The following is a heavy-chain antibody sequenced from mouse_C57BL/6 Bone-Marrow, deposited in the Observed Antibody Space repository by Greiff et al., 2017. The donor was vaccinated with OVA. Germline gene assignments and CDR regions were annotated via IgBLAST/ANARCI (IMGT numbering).Heavy chain of an antibody. D-gene: IGHD1-1*01. CDR1: GYTFTSYW. J-gene: IGHJ2*01. Sequence: QVQLQQPGAELVKPGASVKLSCKASGYTFTSYWMHWVKQRPGQGLEWIGMIHPNSGSTNYNAKFKSKATLTVDNSSSTAYMQLSSLPSEDSAVYYCARDCSSHDVFAGWGQGTTLTVSS. V-gene: IGHV1-64*01. CDR3: ARDCSSHDVFAG. CDR2: IHPNSGST.